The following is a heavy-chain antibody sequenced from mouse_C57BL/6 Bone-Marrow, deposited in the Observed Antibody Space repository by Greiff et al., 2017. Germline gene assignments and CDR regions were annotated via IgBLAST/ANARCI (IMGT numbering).Heavy chain of an antibody. V-gene: IGHV7-3*01. Sequence: EVMLVESGGGLVQPGGSLSLSCAASGFTFTDYYMSWVRQTPGKALAWLGFIRNKGNAYSTEYSVSVKGRLTISSDNSQSILYLQMNAEEAETSATYCCATTEGFAYWGQGTPVTVSA. J-gene: IGHJ3*01. CDR3: ATTEGFAY. CDR1: GFTFTDYY. D-gene: IGHD2-12*01. CDR2: IRNKGNAYST.